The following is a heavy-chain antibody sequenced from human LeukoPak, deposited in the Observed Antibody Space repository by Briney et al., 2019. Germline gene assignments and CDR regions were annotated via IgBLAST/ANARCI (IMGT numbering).Heavy chain of an antibody. CDR2: IWHDGSHR. J-gene: IGHJ4*02. CDR3: ARDDILTGYTIDY. CDR1: GFTFRDYG. V-gene: IGHV3-33*01. Sequence: PGGSLRLSCAVSGFTFRDYGMHWVRQAPGKGLEWVALIWHDGSHRYYADSVKGRITISRDDSKNTLYLRMNSLRAEDTAMYYCARDDILTGYTIDYWGQGTLVTVSS. D-gene: IGHD3-9*01.